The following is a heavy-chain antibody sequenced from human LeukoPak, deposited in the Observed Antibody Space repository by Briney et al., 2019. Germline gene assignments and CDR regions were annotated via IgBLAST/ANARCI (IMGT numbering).Heavy chain of an antibody. CDR3: ARVVHSGYDWEDSGGYGMDV. Sequence: SETLSLTCTVSGGCISSYYWSWIRQPPGKGLEWIGYIYYSGSTNYNPSLKSRVTMSVDTSKNQFSLKLSSVTAADTAVYYCARVVHSGYDWEDSGGYGMDVWGQGTTVTVSS. J-gene: IGHJ6*02. D-gene: IGHD5-12*01. CDR2: IYYSGST. CDR1: GGCISSYY. V-gene: IGHV4-59*01.